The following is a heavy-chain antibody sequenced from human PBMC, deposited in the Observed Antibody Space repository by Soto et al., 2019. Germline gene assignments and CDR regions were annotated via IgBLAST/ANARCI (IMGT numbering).Heavy chain of an antibody. Sequence: EWQLVESGGRLVQPGGSLRLSCAASGFALSISWMSWVRQAPGKGLEWVAYIKQDGTEKHYVDSVRGRFTISRDNGKNSLYLEMNSLRAEDTAVYYCAKGGCYPDCWGQGTLVTVSS. CDR3: AKGGCYPDC. CDR2: IKQDGTEK. D-gene: IGHD2-15*01. J-gene: IGHJ4*02. V-gene: IGHV3-7*01. CDR1: GFALSISW.